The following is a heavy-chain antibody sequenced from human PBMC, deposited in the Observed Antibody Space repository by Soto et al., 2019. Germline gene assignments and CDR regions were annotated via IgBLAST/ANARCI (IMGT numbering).Heavy chain of an antibody. Sequence: GGSLRLSCAASGFTFSSYSMNWVRQAPGKGLEWVSSISSSSSYIYYADSVKGRFTISRDNAKNSLYLQMNSLRAEDTAVYYCARDLWAMIVVVNDAFDIWGQGTMVTVS. CDR1: GFTFSSYS. D-gene: IGHD3-22*01. V-gene: IGHV3-21*01. CDR2: ISSSSSYI. CDR3: ARDLWAMIVVVNDAFDI. J-gene: IGHJ3*02.